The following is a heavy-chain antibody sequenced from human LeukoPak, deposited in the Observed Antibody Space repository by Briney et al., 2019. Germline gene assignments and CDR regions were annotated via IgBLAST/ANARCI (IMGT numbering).Heavy chain of an antibody. CDR1: GFTFSSYW. J-gene: IGHJ1*01. Sequence: PGGSLRLSCAASGFTFSSYWMHWVRQAPGKGLVWVSRIKSDGSTRYADSVKGRFTVSRDNAKNTVSLQMNSLRAEDTGVYYCARAPSEIGGYYPEYFRHWGQGTLVIVSP. CDR2: IKSDGST. CDR3: ARAPSEIGGYYPEYFRH. V-gene: IGHV3-74*01. D-gene: IGHD3-22*01.